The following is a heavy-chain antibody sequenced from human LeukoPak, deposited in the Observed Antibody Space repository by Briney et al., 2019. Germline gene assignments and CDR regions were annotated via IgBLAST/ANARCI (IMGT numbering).Heavy chain of an antibody. J-gene: IGHJ4*02. CDR3: ATSDYGVHPTDC. CDR2: ISDSSSYI. D-gene: IGHD4-17*01. V-gene: IGHV3-21*01. Sequence: GGSLRLSCAASGFTFSTCSMNWVRQAPGKGLEWVSSISDSSSYIYYADSVKGRFTISRDNAKNSLYLQMNSLRAEDTAVYYCATSDYGVHPTDCWGQGTLVTVSS. CDR1: GFTFSTCS.